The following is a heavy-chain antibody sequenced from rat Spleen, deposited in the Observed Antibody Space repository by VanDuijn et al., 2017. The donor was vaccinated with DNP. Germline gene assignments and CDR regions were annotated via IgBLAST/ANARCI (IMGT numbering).Heavy chain of an antibody. J-gene: IGHJ4*01. Sequence: EVQLVESGGGLVQPGRSLKLSCVVSGFTFNNYWMTWIRQVPGKGLEWVASITPSGGTTFYPDSVKGRFTLSRDNAKNTLYLQMNSLRSEDTATYYCARRPDNNYDAMDAWGQGTSVTVSS. D-gene: IGHD1-10*01. CDR3: ARRPDNNYDAMDA. CDR2: ITPSGGTT. V-gene: IGHV5-31*01. CDR1: GFTFNNYW.